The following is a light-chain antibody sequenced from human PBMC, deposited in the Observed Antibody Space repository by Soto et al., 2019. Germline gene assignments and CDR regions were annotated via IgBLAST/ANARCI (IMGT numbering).Light chain of an antibody. CDR1: GSNIGVNY. J-gene: IGLJ1*01. CDR2: EVV. CDR3: KSYAGSNTYV. V-gene: IGLV1-47*01. Sequence: QSVLTQPPSASGTPGQRVTISCSGSGSNIGVNYVYWYQHHPGKAPRLIIYEVVQRPSGVPDRFSGSKSGNTASLTVSGLQAADEADYFCKSYAGSNTYVFGSGTKVTVL.